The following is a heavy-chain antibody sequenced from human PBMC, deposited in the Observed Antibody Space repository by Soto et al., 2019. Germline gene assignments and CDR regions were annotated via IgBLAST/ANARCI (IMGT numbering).Heavy chain of an antibody. CDR1: GGSFSGYY. CDR3: ARASIFGVVPDY. J-gene: IGHJ4*02. V-gene: IGHV4-34*01. D-gene: IGHD3-3*01. CDR2: INHSGST. Sequence: SETLSLTCAVYGGSFSGYYWSWIRQPPGKGLEWIGEINHSGSTNYNPSLKSRVTISVDTSKNQFSLKLSSVTAADTAVYYCARASIFGVVPDYWGQGTLVTVSS.